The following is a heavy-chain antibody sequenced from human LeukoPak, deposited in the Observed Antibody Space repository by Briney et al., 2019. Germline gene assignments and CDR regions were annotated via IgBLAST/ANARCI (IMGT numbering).Heavy chain of an antibody. V-gene: IGHV4-61*01. D-gene: IGHD2-15*01. CDR1: GGSFSSGSYY. J-gene: IGHJ5*02. CDR2: IYYSGST. CDR3: ARDVGYGQAFDP. Sequence: SETLSLTCTVSGGSFSSGSYYWSWIRQPPGKGLEWIGYIYYSGSTNYNPSLKSRVTISVDTSKNQFSLKLSSVAAADTAVYYCARDVGYGQAFDPWGQGTLVTVSS.